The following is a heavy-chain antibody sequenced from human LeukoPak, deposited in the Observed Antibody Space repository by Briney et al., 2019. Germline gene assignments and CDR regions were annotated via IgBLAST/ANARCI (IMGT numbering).Heavy chain of an antibody. CDR2: FDPEDGET. D-gene: IGHD4-17*01. Sequence: ASVKVSCKVSGYTHTELSMHWVRQAPGRGLEWMGGFDPEDGETIYAQKFQGRVTMTEDTSTDTAYMELSSLRSEDTAVYYCATDRLHGTTADYWGQGTLVTVSS. CDR1: GYTHTELS. J-gene: IGHJ4*02. V-gene: IGHV1-24*01. CDR3: ATDRLHGTTADY.